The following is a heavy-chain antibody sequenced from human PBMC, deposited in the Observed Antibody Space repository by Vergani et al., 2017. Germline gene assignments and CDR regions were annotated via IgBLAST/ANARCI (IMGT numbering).Heavy chain of an antibody. CDR2: ISYDGSNK. V-gene: IGHV3-30-3*01. J-gene: IGHJ4*02. Sequence: QVQLVESGGGVVQPGRSLRLSCGASEFTFSTYTMHWVRQAPGKGLEWVAVISYDGSNKYYADSVKGRFTISRDNSKNTLYLQMNSLRAEDTAVYYCARGDMWSTVTTMWDWGQGTLVTVSS. CDR1: EFTFSTYT. CDR3: ARGDMWSTVTTMWD. D-gene: IGHD4-11*01.